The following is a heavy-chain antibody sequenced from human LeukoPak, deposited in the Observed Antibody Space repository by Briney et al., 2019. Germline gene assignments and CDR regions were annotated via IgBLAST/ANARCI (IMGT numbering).Heavy chain of an antibody. CDR2: INHSGST. V-gene: IGHV4-34*01. D-gene: IGHD3-9*01. J-gene: IGHJ6*02. CDR1: GGSFSGYY. CDR3: ARDLWGYDILTGYLSYYYYGMDV. Sequence: PSETLSLTCAVYGGSFSGYYWSWIRQPPGKGLEWIGEINHSGSTNYNPSLKSRVTISVDMSKNQFSLKLSSVTAADTAVYYCARDLWGYDILTGYLSYYYYGMDVWGQGTTVTVSS.